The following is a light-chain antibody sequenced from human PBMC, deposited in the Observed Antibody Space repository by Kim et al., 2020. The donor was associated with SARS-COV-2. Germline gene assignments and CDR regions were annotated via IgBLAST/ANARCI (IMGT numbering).Light chain of an antibody. CDR1: SSDVGGYDY. CDR2: EVS. CDR3: SSYAGSNKDV. V-gene: IGLV2-8*01. J-gene: IGLJ1*01. Sequence: GQSVTISCNGTSSDVGGYDYVSWYPQHPGKAPTLMIYEVSKRPSGVPDRFSGSKSGNTASLTVSGLQTEDEADYYCSSYAGSNKDVFGTGTKVTVL.